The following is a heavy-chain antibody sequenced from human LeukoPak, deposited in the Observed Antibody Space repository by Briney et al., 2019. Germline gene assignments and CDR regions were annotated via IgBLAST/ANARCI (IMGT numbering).Heavy chain of an antibody. V-gene: IGHV3-49*04. J-gene: IGHJ4*02. Sequence: GRSLRLSCTASGFTFGDYAMSWVRQAPGKGREWVAFIRSKAYGGTTEYAASVKGRFTISRDDSKGIAYLQMNSLKTEDTAVYYCTRGGRLTGTTNYWGQGTLVTVSS. CDR1: GFTFGDYA. D-gene: IGHD1-7*01. CDR3: TRGGRLTGTTNY. CDR2: IRSKAYGGTT.